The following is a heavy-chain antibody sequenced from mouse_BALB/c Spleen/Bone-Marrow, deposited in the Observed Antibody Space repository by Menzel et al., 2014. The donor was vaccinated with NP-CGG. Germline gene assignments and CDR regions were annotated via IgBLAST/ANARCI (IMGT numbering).Heavy chain of an antibody. V-gene: IGHV5-9-2*01. CDR1: GFSFSNYG. CDR3: ARHAYYDQTEVSFVY. D-gene: IGHD2-4*01. Sequence: EVQLVESGGDLVKSGGSLKLSCAASGFSFSNYGMSWVRQTPEKRLEWVATISGDGRYTFYSDSVKGRFTISRDNAKNNLYLQLSSLRSEDTALYYCARHAYYDQTEVSFVYWGQGTLVTVSA. CDR2: ISGDGRYT. J-gene: IGHJ3*01.